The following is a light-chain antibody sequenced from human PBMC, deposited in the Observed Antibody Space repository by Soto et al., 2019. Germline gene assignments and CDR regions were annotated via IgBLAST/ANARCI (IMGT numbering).Light chain of an antibody. J-gene: IGLJ1*01. Sequence: LTQPASVSGSPGQSITISCTGTSSDVGTNNLVSWYQQHPGKAPKFVIYEGSKRPSGVSNRFSGSKSGNTASLTISGLQAEDEADYYCCSYAGNYSPVFGTGTKVTVL. V-gene: IGLV2-23*01. CDR3: CSYAGNYSPV. CDR1: SSDVGTNNL. CDR2: EGS.